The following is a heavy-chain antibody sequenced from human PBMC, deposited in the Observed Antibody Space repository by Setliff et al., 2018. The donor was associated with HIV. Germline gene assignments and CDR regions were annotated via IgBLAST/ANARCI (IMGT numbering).Heavy chain of an antibody. CDR2: VNHKGVA. CDR1: GGAFSGYY. D-gene: IGHD5-18*01. CDR3: SNWNTTIDEDA. V-gene: IGHV4-34*01. J-gene: IGHJ5*02. Sequence: TSETLSLTCAVYGGAFSGYYWTWIRQSPGRGLEWIGEVNHKGVANYSPSLMRRATISADTSKNQFSLRLSSVTAADTALYYCSNWNTTIDEDAWGQGTLVTVSS.